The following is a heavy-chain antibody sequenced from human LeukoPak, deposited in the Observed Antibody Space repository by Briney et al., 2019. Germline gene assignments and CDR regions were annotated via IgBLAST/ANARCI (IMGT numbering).Heavy chain of an antibody. CDR2: FTLGGGGTT. Sequence: PSETLSLTCIVSGASISNYYWNWLRQSPGKGLEWIGYFTLGGGGTTSYNSSLKSRVTISRDTSKNQLSLKLTSVTDADTAVYYCARWDDSAWAFGTWGPGTLVTVSS. CDR3: ARWDDSAWAFGT. V-gene: IGHV4-4*09. D-gene: IGHD6-19*01. J-gene: IGHJ5*02. CDR1: GASISNYY.